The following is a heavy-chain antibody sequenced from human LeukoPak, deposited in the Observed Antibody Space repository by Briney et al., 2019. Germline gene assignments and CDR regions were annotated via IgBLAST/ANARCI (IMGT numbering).Heavy chain of an antibody. CDR3: ATPYDSSGLFDY. J-gene: IGHJ4*02. CDR1: GYTLTELS. CDR2: FDPEDGET. Sequence: ASVKVSCKVSGYTLTELSMHWVRQAPGKGVEWMGGFDPEDGETIYAQKFQGRVTMTEDTSTDTAYMELSSLRSEDTAVYYCATPYDSSGLFDYWGQGTLVTVSS. V-gene: IGHV1-24*01. D-gene: IGHD3-22*01.